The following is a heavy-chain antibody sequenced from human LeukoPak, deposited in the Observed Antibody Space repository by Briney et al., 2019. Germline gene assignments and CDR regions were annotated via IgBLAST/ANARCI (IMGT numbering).Heavy chain of an antibody. CDR1: GYSFTDYY. CDR3: ARLTALAAY. J-gene: IGHJ4*02. V-gene: IGHV1-2*02. D-gene: IGHD5-18*01. CDR2: INPNTTDT. Sequence: ASVKVSCKTSGYSFTDYYIHWVRQAPGQGLEWMGWINPNTTDTKYAQKFQGRVTMTGDTSINTAYMELSSLRYDDTAVYYCARLTALAAYWGQGTLVTVSS.